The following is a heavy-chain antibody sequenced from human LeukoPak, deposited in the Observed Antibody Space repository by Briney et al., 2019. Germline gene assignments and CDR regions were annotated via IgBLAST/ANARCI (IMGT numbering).Heavy chain of an antibody. J-gene: IGHJ3*02. CDR1: GFTLSNYW. Sequence: GGSLRLSCAASGFTLSNYWMHWVGQAPGKGLVWGTHINNDGRNIGYADSVKGRFTISRDNAENTLFLQTNRLRVEDTAVYYCARKDDLDIWGQGTMVTVSS. CDR3: ARKDDLDI. V-gene: IGHV3-74*01. CDR2: INNDGRNI.